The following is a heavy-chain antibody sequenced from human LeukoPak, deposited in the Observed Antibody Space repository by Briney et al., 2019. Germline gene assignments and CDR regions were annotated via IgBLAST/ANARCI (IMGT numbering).Heavy chain of an antibody. CDR3: ARVLRDISGYYDY. Sequence: GGSLRLSCAASGFTFSNYALHWVRQAPGKGLEYVSAISINGDNTYYANSVKGRFTISRDNSKNTLYLQMGILRAEDMAVYYCARVLRDISGYYDYWGQGTLVTVSS. CDR2: ISINGDNT. CDR1: GFTFSNYA. J-gene: IGHJ4*02. D-gene: IGHD3-22*01. V-gene: IGHV3-64*01.